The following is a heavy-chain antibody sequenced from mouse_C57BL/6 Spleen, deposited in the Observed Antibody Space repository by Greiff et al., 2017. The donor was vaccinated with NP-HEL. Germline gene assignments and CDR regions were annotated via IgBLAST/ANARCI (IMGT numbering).Heavy chain of an antibody. CDR2: IRSKSSNYAT. J-gene: IGHJ4*01. Sequence: EVKLVESGGGLVQPKGSLKLSCAASGFTFNTYAMHWVRQAPGKGLEWVARIRSKSSNYATYYADSVKDRFTISRDDSQSMLYLQMNNLKTEDTAMYYCVRDGRPVYAMDYWGQGTSVTVSS. CDR1: GFTFNTYA. CDR3: VRDGRPVYAMDY. V-gene: IGHV10-3*01.